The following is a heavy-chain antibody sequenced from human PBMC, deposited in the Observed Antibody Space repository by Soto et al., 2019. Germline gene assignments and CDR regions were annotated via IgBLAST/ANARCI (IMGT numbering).Heavy chain of an antibody. CDR2: ISSDGEITK. D-gene: IGHD3-10*01. J-gene: IGHJ4*02. Sequence: QVQLLESGGGVVQPGGSLRLSCAASAYTFSSYHMHWVRQAPGKGLEWVAAISSDGEITKVYADSVEGRFTISRDNSQNTLYLQMNSLRTEDTAIYYCAREDTSSGSAGFGPYCGQGTLVTVSS. CDR3: AREDTSSGSAGFGPY. V-gene: IGHV3-30-3*01. CDR1: AYTFSSYH.